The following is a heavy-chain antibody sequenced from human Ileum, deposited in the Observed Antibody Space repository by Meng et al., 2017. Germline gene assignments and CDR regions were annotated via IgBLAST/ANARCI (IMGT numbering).Heavy chain of an antibody. D-gene: IGHD2-21*01. V-gene: IGHV3-74*01. J-gene: IGHJ6*02. CDR1: GFSFSSYY. CDR2: INPDGSDM. Sequence: GGSLRLSCTASGFSFSSYYMNWVRRAPGKGLMWVSRINPDGSDMKYADSVKGRFTISRDNTKNILYLQMNSLRAEDPAVYYCAKDLLWNSYDVWGQGSEVTVSS. CDR3: AKDLLWNSYDV.